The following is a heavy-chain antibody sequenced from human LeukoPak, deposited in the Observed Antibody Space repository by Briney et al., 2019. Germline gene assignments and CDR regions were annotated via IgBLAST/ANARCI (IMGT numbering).Heavy chain of an antibody. CDR2: ISSNGGGT. D-gene: IGHD6-19*01. Sequence: GGSLRLSCSASGFTFSSYAMHWVRQAPGKGLEYVSAISSNGGGTYYADSVKGRFTISRDNSKNTLYLQMNSLRAEDTAVYYCAKGSDRIAVVLGMDVWGQGTTVTVSS. V-gene: IGHV3-64*04. CDR3: AKGSDRIAVVLGMDV. CDR1: GFTFSSYA. J-gene: IGHJ6*02.